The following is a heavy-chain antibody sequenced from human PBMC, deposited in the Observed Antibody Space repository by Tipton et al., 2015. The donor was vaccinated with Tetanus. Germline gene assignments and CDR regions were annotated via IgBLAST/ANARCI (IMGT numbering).Heavy chain of an antibody. CDR3: ARRSYCSSSRCFDAFDL. D-gene: IGHD2-2*01. V-gene: IGHV4-59*11. J-gene: IGHJ3*01. Sequence: GLVKPSETLSLTCTVSDGSIGSHYWSWIRQPPGKGLEWIAYIFHSGSTNYSPSLKSRVAISMDTSKNQISLKLSSVTAADTAVYYCARRSYCSSSRCFDAFDLWGQGTMVTVSS. CDR1: DGSIGSHY. CDR2: IFHSGST.